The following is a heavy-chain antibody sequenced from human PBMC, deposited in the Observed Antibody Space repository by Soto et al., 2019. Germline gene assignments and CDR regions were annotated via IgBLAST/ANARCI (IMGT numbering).Heavy chain of an antibody. CDR3: AIQTGLEVHGPDY. Sequence: PGGSLRLSCAVSGFTFSNYALSWVRQAPGKGLGWVSAISGSGGSTYYADSVKGRFTISRDNSKNTLYLQMNSLRAEDTAIYFCAIQTGLEVHGPDYWGQGTLVTVSS. V-gene: IGHV3-23*01. CDR2: ISGSGGST. CDR1: GFTFSNYA. J-gene: IGHJ4*02.